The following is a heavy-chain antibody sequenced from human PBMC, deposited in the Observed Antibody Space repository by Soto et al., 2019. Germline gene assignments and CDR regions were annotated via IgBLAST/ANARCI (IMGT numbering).Heavy chain of an antibody. CDR3: VKARYSSNRGYFDY. J-gene: IGHJ4*02. CDR1: GFTFSNET. V-gene: IGHV3-23*01. Sequence: ESGGGFLQPGGSLRLSCAASGFTFSNETMSWVRQAPGRGLEWVSSLDGSGSHTFHADSVKGRFTISRDNSKNTVYLQMNSLRAEDTAVYYCVKARYSSNRGYFDYWGQGTVVSVSS. D-gene: IGHD1-26*01. CDR2: LDGSGSHT.